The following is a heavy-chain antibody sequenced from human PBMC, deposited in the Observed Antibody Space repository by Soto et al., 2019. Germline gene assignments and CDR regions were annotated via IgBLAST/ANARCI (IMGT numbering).Heavy chain of an antibody. CDR2: ISGSSSMI. D-gene: IGHD2-8*01. Sequence: ESGGGLVQPGGSLRLSCAASGFTFSSYSMNWVRQAPGTGLEWVSYISGSSSMIYYADSVKGRFTISRDNAKNSLYLQMNSLRAEDTAVYYCARDLNPRQEMLYALLGYWGQGTLVTVSS. CDR1: GFTFSSYS. CDR3: ARDLNPRQEMLYALLGY. V-gene: IGHV3-48*01. J-gene: IGHJ4*02.